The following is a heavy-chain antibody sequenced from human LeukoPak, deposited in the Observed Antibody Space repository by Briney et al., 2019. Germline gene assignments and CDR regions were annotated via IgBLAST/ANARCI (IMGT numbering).Heavy chain of an antibody. CDR1: GYTFTGYY. Sequence: ASVTVSCKASGYTFTGYYMHWVRQAPGQGLEWMGWINPNSGGTNYAQKFQGRVTMTRDTSISTAYMELSRLRSDDTAVYYCARDYCGGDCHFDYWGQGTLVTVSS. CDR2: INPNSGGT. CDR3: ARDYCGGDCHFDY. J-gene: IGHJ4*02. V-gene: IGHV1-2*02. D-gene: IGHD2-21*02.